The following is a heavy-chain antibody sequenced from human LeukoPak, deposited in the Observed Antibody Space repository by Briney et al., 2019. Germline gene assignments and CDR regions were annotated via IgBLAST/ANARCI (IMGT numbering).Heavy chain of an antibody. V-gene: IGHV3-15*01. Sequence: GGSLRLSCAASGFTFSDAWMTWVRQAPGKGLEWVARIKSKIHGGTTDYGAPVKGRFTISRDDSKNTLYLQMNSLKTEDTALYYCTTGDGWHGYWGQGTLVTVSS. D-gene: IGHD5-24*01. CDR1: GFTFSDAW. CDR2: IKSKIHGGTT. J-gene: IGHJ4*02. CDR3: TTGDGWHGY.